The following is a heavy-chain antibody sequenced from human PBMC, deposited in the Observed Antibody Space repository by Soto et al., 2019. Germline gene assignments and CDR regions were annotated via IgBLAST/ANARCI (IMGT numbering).Heavy chain of an antibody. CDR1: GFTFSDYA. CDR2: ISGSGGRT. D-gene: IGHD6-19*01. V-gene: IGHV3-23*01. CDR3: AKAISRPSVYYFDD. Sequence: GGSLRLSCAASGFTFSDYAMSWVRQAPGKGLEWVSSISGSGGRTYYADAVKGRFTISRDNSKNTLYLQMNSLRAEDTAVYYCAKAISRPSVYYFDDWGQGTLVTVSS. J-gene: IGHJ4*02.